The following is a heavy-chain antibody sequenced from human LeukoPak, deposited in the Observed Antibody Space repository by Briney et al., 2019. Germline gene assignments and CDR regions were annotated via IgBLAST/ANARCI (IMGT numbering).Heavy chain of an antibody. J-gene: IGHJ4*02. D-gene: IGHD3-16*01. CDR1: GGSLSSGAYS. Sequence: PSQTLSLTCAVSGGSLSSGAYSWSWIRQPPGKGLEWIGYIYHSGSTYYNPSLKSRVTISVDTSKNQFSLKLSSVTAADTAVYYCARDLARTDYFDYWGQGTLVTVSS. CDR2: IYHSGST. CDR3: ARDLARTDYFDY. V-gene: IGHV4-30-2*05.